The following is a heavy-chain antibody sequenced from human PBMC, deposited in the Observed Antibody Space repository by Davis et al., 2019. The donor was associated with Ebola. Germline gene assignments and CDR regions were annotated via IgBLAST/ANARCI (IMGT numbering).Heavy chain of an antibody. V-gene: IGHV3-23*01. CDR2: ISGSGGRT. CDR3: ARARALLLTLGAFDI. Sequence: PGGSLRLSCAASGSTFSSYAMSWVRQAPGKGLEWVSAISGSGGRTYYADSVKGRFTISRDNSKNTLYLQMNSLRAADTAVYYCARARALLLTLGAFDIWGQGTMVTVSS. CDR1: GSTFSSYA. J-gene: IGHJ3*02. D-gene: IGHD3-22*01.